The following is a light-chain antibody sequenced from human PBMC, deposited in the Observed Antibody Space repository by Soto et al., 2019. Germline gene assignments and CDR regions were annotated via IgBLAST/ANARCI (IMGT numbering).Light chain of an antibody. Sequence: DIQVTQSPSSLSASVGDRVTLTCRASQDIGNHLAWFQKKPGEAPKSLIHAASILQSGVPSKFSGSGSGTDFTLTISILQPEDFATYYCQQYHLYPLTFGGGTKVEMK. J-gene: IGKJ4*01. CDR1: QDIGNH. CDR2: AAS. V-gene: IGKV1-16*02. CDR3: QQYHLYPLT.